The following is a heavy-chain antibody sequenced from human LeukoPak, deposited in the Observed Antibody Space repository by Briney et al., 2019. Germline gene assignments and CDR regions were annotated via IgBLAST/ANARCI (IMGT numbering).Heavy chain of an antibody. Sequence: SVKVSCKASGGTFSSYAISWVRQAPRQGLEWMGGIIPIFGTANYAQKFQGRVTITADKSTSTAYMELSSLRSEDTAVYYCAREARVAATHYWFDPWGQGTLVTVSS. CDR1: GGTFSSYA. CDR2: IIPIFGTA. CDR3: AREARVAATHYWFDP. V-gene: IGHV1-69*06. D-gene: IGHD2-15*01. J-gene: IGHJ5*02.